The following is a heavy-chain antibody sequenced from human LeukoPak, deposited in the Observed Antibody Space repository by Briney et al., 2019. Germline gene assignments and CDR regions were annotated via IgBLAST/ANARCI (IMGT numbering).Heavy chain of an antibody. CDR3: ASDYGDHDAFDI. CDR1: GFTFSSFR. Sequence: GGSLSLSCPASGFTFSSFRMNWVRQAPGKGLGWVSSISSISSYIYYADLVKAGFTISRDNAKTSLNLQLNSLRAEDTAVCYCASDYGDHDAFDIWGKGTMVTVSS. CDR2: ISSISSYI. D-gene: IGHD4-17*01. V-gene: IGHV3-21*01. J-gene: IGHJ3*02.